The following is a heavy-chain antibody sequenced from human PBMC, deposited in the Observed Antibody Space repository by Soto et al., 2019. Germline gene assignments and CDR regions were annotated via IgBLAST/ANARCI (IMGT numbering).Heavy chain of an antibody. D-gene: IGHD5-18*01. CDR2: INADYGNT. Sequence: ASVKVSCKASGGTFSSYAIDWVRQAPGQGLEWMGRINADYGNTQYAQKFRGRVTMTTDTSTTTVCMELTNLRSDDTAVYYCARCIQGDYYYGMDVWGQGTTVTVSS. CDR3: ARCIQGDYYYGMDV. CDR1: GGTFSSYA. V-gene: IGHV1-18*01. J-gene: IGHJ6*02.